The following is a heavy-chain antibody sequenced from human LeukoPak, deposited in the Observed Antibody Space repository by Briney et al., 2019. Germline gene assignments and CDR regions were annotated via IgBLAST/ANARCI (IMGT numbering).Heavy chain of an antibody. CDR2: ISYTGST. CDR3: ARVGDWNDLVY. J-gene: IGHJ4*02. CDR1: GGSATTDY. V-gene: IGHV4-59*02. Sequence: SETLSLTCTVSGGSATTDYWSWIRQPPGKGLEWIGYISYTGSTNYNPSLKSRGTMSVDTSKNQFSLKLSSVTAADTAVYYCARVGDWNDLVYWGQGTLVTVSS. D-gene: IGHD1-1*01.